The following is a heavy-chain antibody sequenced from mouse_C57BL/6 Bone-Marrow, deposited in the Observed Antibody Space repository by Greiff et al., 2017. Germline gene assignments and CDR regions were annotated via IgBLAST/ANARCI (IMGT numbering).Heavy chain of an antibody. D-gene: IGHD2-3*01. CDR1: GFSLTSYG. Sequence: QVQLKESGPGLVQPSQSLSITCTVSGFSLTSYGVHWVRQSPGKGLEWLGVIWRGGSTDYNAAFMSRLSITKDNSKSQVFFKMNRLQADDTAIYYCAKSGGYYFSYFDVWGTGTTVTVSS. CDR3: AKSGGYYFSYFDV. V-gene: IGHV2-5*01. J-gene: IGHJ1*03. CDR2: IWRGGST.